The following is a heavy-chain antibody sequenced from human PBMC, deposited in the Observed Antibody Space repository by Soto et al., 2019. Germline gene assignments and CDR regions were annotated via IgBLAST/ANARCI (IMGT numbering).Heavy chain of an antibody. J-gene: IGHJ4*02. Sequence: GGSLRLSCAASGFNFNYYAMNWVRRAPGKGLEWVSAISASGGDTYYADSVKGRFTISRDNSKNTQSLQMNSLRAEDTAVYYCATNGDCSRGICYWHVEYWGQGILVTVSS. D-gene: IGHD2-15*01. CDR1: GFNFNYYA. V-gene: IGHV3-23*01. CDR2: ISASGGDT. CDR3: ATNGDCSRGICYWHVEY.